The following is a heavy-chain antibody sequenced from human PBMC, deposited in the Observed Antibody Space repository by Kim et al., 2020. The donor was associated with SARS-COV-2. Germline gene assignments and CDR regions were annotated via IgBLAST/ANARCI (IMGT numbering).Heavy chain of an antibody. D-gene: IGHD3-10*02. Sequence: GGSLRLSCTASGFKFGDYSMTWVRQAPGKGLEWVGFISAKRYGGTTEYAASVKGRFTISRDDSKNIAYLQMNSLKNDDTAVYYCTRDSYVGPPPDGFDVWGQGTMVTVS. CDR3: TRDSYVGPPPDGFDV. CDR1: GFKFGDYS. J-gene: IGHJ3*01. CDR2: ISAKRYGGTT. V-gene: IGHV3-49*04.